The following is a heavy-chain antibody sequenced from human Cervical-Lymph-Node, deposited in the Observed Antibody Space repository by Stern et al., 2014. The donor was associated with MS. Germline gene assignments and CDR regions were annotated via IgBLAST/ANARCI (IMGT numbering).Heavy chain of an antibody. J-gene: IGHJ4*02. Sequence: VQLVESGGGVVQPGRSLRLSCAASGFTFNSYGMHWVRQAPGKGLEWVTVISYDGYKKDYADSVKGRFTISRDDSKNTVYLQMNSLRPEDTGVFYGAKERDYYESLDYWGQGALVTVSS. D-gene: IGHD3-22*01. CDR3: AKERDYYESLDY. CDR1: GFTFNSYG. V-gene: IGHV3-30*18. CDR2: ISYDGYKK.